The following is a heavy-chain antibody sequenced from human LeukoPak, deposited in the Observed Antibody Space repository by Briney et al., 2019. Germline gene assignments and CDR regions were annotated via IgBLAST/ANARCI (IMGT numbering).Heavy chain of an antibody. CDR1: GYTFTTYY. D-gene: IGHD3-10*01. J-gene: IGHJ6*03. Sequence: ASVKVSCKASGYTFTTYYIHRVRQAPGQGLEWMGWVRPNCGGTKYSQKFQGRVTMTRDTSINTAYMELDRLRSDDTAVYYCARDDDYGSGTYMDVWGKGTTVTVSS. CDR3: ARDDDYGSGTYMDV. CDR2: VRPNCGGT. V-gene: IGHV1-2*02.